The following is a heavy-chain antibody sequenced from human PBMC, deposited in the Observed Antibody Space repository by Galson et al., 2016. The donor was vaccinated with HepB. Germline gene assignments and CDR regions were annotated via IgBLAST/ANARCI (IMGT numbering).Heavy chain of an antibody. CDR3: TTDGLLRYFDWLSSASDY. CDR2: IKRKTDGGTT. Sequence: SLRLSCAASGFSFSNAWMNWVRQAPGKGLEWVGRIKRKTDGGTTDYAAPVKGRFIISRDDSENTLYLQMNSLKTEDTAVYYCTTDGLLRYFDWLSSASDYWGQGTLVTVSS. CDR1: GFSFSNAW. J-gene: IGHJ4*02. V-gene: IGHV3-15*07. D-gene: IGHD3-9*01.